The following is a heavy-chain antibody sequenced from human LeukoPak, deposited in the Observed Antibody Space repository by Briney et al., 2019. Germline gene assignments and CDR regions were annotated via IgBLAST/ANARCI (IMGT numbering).Heavy chain of an antibody. Sequence: GGSLRLSCAASGFIFSSYAMSWVRQAPGKGLEWVSTISGSGGNTYYADSVKGRFTISRDSSKNTLYLQMNSLRAEDTAVYYCAKNRQQLDYWGQGTLVTVSS. CDR2: ISGSGGNT. D-gene: IGHD6-13*01. J-gene: IGHJ4*02. CDR1: GFIFSSYA. V-gene: IGHV3-23*01. CDR3: AKNRQQLDY.